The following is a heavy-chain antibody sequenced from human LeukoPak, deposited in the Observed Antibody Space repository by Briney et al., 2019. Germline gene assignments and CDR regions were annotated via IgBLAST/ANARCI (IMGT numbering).Heavy chain of an antibody. V-gene: IGHV3-23*01. CDR2: ISGSGGST. D-gene: IGHD5-24*01. Sequence: GGSLRLSCAASGFTFSSYVMSWVRQAPGKGLEWVSAISGSGGSTYYADSVKGRFTISRDNSKNTLYLQMNSLRAEDTAVYYCANNAERWLQSPLGYWGQGTLVTVSS. J-gene: IGHJ4*02. CDR3: ANNAERWLQSPLGY. CDR1: GFTFSSYV.